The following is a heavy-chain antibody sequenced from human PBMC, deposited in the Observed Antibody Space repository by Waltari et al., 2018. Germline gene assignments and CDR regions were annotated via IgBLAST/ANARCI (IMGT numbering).Heavy chain of an antibody. J-gene: IGHJ3*02. CDR2: FIPIFGTA. Sequence: QVQLVQSGAEVKKPGSSVKVSCKASGGTFSSYAISWVRQAPGQGLDWMGGFIPIFGTANYAQKFQGRVTITADKSTSTAYMELSSLRSEDTAVYYCARDNPYSGSQGGAFDIWGQGTMVTVSS. V-gene: IGHV1-69*14. D-gene: IGHD1-26*01. CDR3: ARDNPYSGSQGGAFDI. CDR1: GGTFSSYA.